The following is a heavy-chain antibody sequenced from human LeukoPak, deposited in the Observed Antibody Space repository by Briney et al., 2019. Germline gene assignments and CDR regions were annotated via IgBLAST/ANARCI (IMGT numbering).Heavy chain of an antibody. V-gene: IGHV4-39*07. J-gene: IGHJ5*02. CDR2: IYYSGST. D-gene: IGHD3-22*01. CDR1: GASISTIISY. Sequence: PSETLSLTCTVSGASISTIISYWGWIRQTPGKGLEWIGSIYYSGSTNYNPSLKSRVTISVDTSKNQFSLKLSSVTAADTAVYYCARGLAGYYDSSGYYFTASASSWFDPWGQGTLVTVSS. CDR3: ARGLAGYYDSSGYYFTASASSWFDP.